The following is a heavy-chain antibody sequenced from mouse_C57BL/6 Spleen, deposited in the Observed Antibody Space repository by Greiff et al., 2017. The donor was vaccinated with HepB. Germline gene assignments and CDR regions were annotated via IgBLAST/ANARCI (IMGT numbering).Heavy chain of an antibody. Sequence: QVQLQQPGTELVKPGASVKLSCKASGYTFTSYWMHWVKQRPGPGLEWIGNINPSNGGTNYNEKFKSKATLTVDKSSSTAYMQLSSLTSVASAVDFCARYDVGLGWDYWGQGTSVTVSS. CDR2: INPSNGGT. J-gene: IGHJ4*01. V-gene: IGHV1-53*01. CDR3: ARYDVGLGWDY. D-gene: IGHD2-12*01. CDR1: GYTFTSYW.